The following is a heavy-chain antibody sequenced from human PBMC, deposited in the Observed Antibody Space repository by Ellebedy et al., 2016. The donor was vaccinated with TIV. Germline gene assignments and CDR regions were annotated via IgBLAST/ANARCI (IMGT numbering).Heavy chain of an antibody. CDR3: ARDERRCSGGSCYPLDY. Sequence: GESLKISXAASGFTFSSYAMTWVRQAPGKGLEWVSAISGSSGTIKYADSVKGRFTISRDNSKNTVYLQMNSLRAEDTAVYYCARDERRCSGGSCYPLDYWGQGTLVTVSS. J-gene: IGHJ4*02. V-gene: IGHV3-23*01. CDR2: ISGSSGTI. D-gene: IGHD2-15*01. CDR1: GFTFSSYA.